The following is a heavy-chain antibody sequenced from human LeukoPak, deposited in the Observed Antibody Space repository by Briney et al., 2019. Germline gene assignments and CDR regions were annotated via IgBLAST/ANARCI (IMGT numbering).Heavy chain of an antibody. D-gene: IGHD3-16*01. J-gene: IGHJ4*02. CDR1: GYSFSRDG. Sequence: ASVKVSCKPSGYSFSRDGISWVRQAPGQGLEWMGWNSTSSGNTKYAQKFQDRVTLATETSTSTAYMELRSLRSDDTAVYYCARDVNYAFDYWGQGTLVTVSS. CDR3: ARDVNYAFDY. CDR2: NSTSSGNT. V-gene: IGHV1-18*01.